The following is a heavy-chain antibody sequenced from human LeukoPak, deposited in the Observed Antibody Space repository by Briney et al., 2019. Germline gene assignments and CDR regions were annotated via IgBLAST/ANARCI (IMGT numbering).Heavy chain of an antibody. CDR2: IIPILGIA. J-gene: IGHJ4*02. Sequence: ASVKVSCKASGGTFSSYAISWVRQAPGQGLEWMGRIIPILGIANYAQKFQGRVTITADKSTSTAYMELSSLRSEDTAVYYCAREKYGSGSYYRPPAKFLLYFDYWGQGTLVTVSS. D-gene: IGHD3-10*01. V-gene: IGHV1-69*04. CDR3: AREKYGSGSYYRPPAKFLLYFDY. CDR1: GGTFSSYA.